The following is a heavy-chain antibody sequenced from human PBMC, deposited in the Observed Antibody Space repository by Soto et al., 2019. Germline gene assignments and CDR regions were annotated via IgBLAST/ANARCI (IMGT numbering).Heavy chain of an antibody. J-gene: IGHJ6*02. Sequence: QVQLVQSGAEVKKPGSSVKASCKASGGNFSSYAISWVRQAPGQGLEWMGGIIPIFVTANYAQKFQGRVMITADESTSTAYMELSSMRAEDTAVYYCARGVLRYFGWSPAPYYYYGMDVWGQGTTVTVSS. CDR2: IIPIFVTA. CDR1: GGNFSSYA. D-gene: IGHD3-9*01. V-gene: IGHV1-69*01. CDR3: ARGVLRYFGWSPAPYYYYGMDV.